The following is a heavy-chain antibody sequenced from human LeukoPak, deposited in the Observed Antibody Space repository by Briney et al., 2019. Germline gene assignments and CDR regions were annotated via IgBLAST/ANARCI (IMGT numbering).Heavy chain of an antibody. CDR3: AKDGGLWVSAHWGDS. CDR2: ITTSDGNT. CDR1: GFTFSSYT. Sequence: GGSLRLSCAASGFTFSSYTMSWVRQAPGKGLEWVSTITTSDGNTYYADSVKGRFTVSRDNSKNTLFLQMNSMRAEDTAVYYCAKDGGLWVSAHWGDSWGRGTLVTVSS. J-gene: IGHJ4*02. D-gene: IGHD7-27*01. V-gene: IGHV3-23*01.